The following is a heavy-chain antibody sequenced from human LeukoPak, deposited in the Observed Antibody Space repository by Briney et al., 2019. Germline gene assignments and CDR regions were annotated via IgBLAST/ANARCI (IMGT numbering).Heavy chain of an antibody. D-gene: IGHD6-13*01. CDR3: ARPSYSSSWSLDY. CDR2: IIPILGIA. CDR1: GGTFSSYA. Sequence: GASVKVSCKASGGTFSSYAISWVRRAPGQGLEWMGRIIPILGIANYAQKFQGRVTITADKSTSTAYMELSSLRSEDTAVYYCARPSYSSSWSLDYWGQGTLVTVSS. V-gene: IGHV1-69*04. J-gene: IGHJ4*02.